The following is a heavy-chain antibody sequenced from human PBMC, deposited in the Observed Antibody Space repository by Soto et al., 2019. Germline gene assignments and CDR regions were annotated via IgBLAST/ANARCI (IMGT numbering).Heavy chain of an antibody. CDR3: AKRQWELLGGFDY. J-gene: IGHJ4*02. Sequence: EVQLVESGGGLVQPGRSLRLSCAASGFTFDDYAMHCVRQAPGKGLEWVSGISWNSGSIGYADSVKGRFTISRDNAKNSLYLQMNSLRAEDTALYYCAKRQWELLGGFDYWGQGTLVTVSS. D-gene: IGHD1-26*01. V-gene: IGHV3-9*01. CDR1: GFTFDDYA. CDR2: ISWNSGSI.